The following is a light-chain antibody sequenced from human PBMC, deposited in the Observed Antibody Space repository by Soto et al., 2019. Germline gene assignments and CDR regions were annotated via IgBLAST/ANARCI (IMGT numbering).Light chain of an antibody. Sequence: DIQMTQSPSTLSASVGDRVTITCRASQSVSHWLAWYQQKPGKAPKALIYDASTLETGVPSRFSGSGSGTDFPLTISRLQPDDFATYYCQQYNSYQYTFGQGTKLEMK. J-gene: IGKJ2*01. CDR1: QSVSHW. CDR3: QQYNSYQYT. CDR2: DAS. V-gene: IGKV1-5*01.